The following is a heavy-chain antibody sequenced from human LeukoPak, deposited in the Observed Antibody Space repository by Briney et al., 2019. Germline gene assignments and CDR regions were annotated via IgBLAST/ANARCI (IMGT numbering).Heavy chain of an antibody. Sequence: LSGGSLRLSCAASGFTFDDYAMHWVRQAPGKGLEWVSGISWNSGSIGYADSVKGRFTISRDNAKNSLYLQMKRLRAEDTALYYCAKDIEEWLRPSFDYWGQGTLVSVSS. V-gene: IGHV3-9*01. CDR1: GFTFDDYA. J-gene: IGHJ4*02. CDR3: AKDIEEWLRPSFDY. D-gene: IGHD5-12*01. CDR2: ISWNSGSI.